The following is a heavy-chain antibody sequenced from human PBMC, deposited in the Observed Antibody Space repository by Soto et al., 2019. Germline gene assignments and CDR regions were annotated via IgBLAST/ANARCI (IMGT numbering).Heavy chain of an antibody. CDR3: AHRTGYYDSSGYSGYFDY. J-gene: IGHJ4*02. V-gene: IGHV2-5*02. CDR2: IYWDDDE. Sequence: GLDLEWLALIYWDDDEAYSPSLKSRLTITKDTSKNEVVLTMTNMDPVDTATYYCAHRTGYYDSSGYSGYFDYWGQGALVTVSS. D-gene: IGHD3-22*01.